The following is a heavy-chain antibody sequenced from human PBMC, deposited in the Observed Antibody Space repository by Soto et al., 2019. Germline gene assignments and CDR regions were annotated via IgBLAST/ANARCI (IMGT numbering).Heavy chain of an antibody. J-gene: IGHJ4*02. CDR3: PRAGAYDDY. CDR2: ISSSGSTI. V-gene: IGHV3-11*01. CDR1: GFCCSDYY. D-gene: IGHD3-3*01. Sequence: GGSLRLSCAASGFCCSDYYMSWIRQAPGKGLEWVSYISSSGSTIYYADSVKGRSTISRDNAKNSLYLQMNSLRAEDKAVYYCPRAGAYDDYRCQTTLLTVS.